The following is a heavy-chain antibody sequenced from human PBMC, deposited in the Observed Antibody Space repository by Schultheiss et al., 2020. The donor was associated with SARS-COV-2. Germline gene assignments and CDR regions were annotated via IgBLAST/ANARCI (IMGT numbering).Heavy chain of an antibody. CDR3: ARGGGNIFDY. J-gene: IGHJ4*02. D-gene: IGHD4-23*01. CDR2: ISYDGSNK. Sequence: GGSLRLSCSASGFTFSSYAMHWVRQAPGKGLEWVAVISYDGSNKYYADSVKGRFTISRDNSKNTLYLQINSLRAEDTAVYYCARGGGNIFDYWGQGTLVTVSS. V-gene: IGHV3-30*14. CDR1: GFTFSSYA.